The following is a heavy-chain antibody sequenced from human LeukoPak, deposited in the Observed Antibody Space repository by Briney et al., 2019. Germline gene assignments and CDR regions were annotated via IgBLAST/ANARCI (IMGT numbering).Heavy chain of an antibody. CDR1: GGTFSSYA. V-gene: IGHV1-69*13. J-gene: IGHJ4*02. CDR2: IIPIFGTA. Sequence: SVKVSCKASGGTFSSYAISWVRQAPGQGLEWMGGIIPIFGTANYAQKFQGRVAITADESTSTAYMELSSLRSEDTAVYYCARDPYYYDSSGYLWGQGTLVTVSS. D-gene: IGHD3-22*01. CDR3: ARDPYYYDSSGYL.